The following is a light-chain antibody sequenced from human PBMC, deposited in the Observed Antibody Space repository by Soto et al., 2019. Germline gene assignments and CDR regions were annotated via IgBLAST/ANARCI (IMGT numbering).Light chain of an antibody. CDR2: INN. Sequence: QSVLTQPPSASGTPGQRVTISCSGSSSNIGSNPVNWYQQVPGTAPKLLIFINNQRPSGVPDRFSGSKSGTSASLAISGLQSEDEANYYCAAWDDSLSGPVFGGGTKLTVL. CDR3: AAWDDSLSGPV. V-gene: IGLV1-44*01. CDR1: SSNIGSNP. J-gene: IGLJ3*02.